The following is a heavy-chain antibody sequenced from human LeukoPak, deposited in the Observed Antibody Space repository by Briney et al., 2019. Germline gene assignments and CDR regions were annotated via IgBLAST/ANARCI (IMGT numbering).Heavy chain of an antibody. Sequence: GASVKVSCKASGYTFTSYYMHWVRQAPGQGLEWMGIINPSGGSTSYAQKFQGRVTITADESTSTAYMELSSLRSEDTAVYYCARGGSSSLWFDPWGQGTLVTVSS. CDR2: INPSGGST. CDR1: GYTFTSYY. CDR3: ARGGSSSLWFDP. D-gene: IGHD6-6*01. J-gene: IGHJ5*02. V-gene: IGHV1-46*01.